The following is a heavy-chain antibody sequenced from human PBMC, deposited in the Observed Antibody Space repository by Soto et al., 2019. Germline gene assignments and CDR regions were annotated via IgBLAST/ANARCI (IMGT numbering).Heavy chain of an antibody. CDR3: ARDTVRYSGYLDY. CDR2: ISSSSSYI. CDR1: GFTFSSYS. Sequence: GGSLRLSCAASGFTFSSYSMNWVRQAPGKGLEWVSSISSSSSYIYYADSVKGRFTISRDNAKNSLYLQMNSLRAEDTAVYYCARDTVRYSGYLDYWGQGTLVTVSS. J-gene: IGHJ4*02. D-gene: IGHD5-12*01. V-gene: IGHV3-21*01.